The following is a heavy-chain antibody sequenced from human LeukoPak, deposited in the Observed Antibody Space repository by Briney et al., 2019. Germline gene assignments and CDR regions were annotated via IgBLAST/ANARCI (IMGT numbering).Heavy chain of an antibody. J-gene: IGHJ4*02. CDR3: ARVIVATYYFDY. CDR1: GFAFTSYS. CDR2: IRSRPSTI. V-gene: IGHV3-48*01. D-gene: IGHD5-12*01. Sequence: GGSLRLSGAASGFAFTSYSMNWVRQAPGKGLEWVSYIRSRPSTIYYADSVKGRFTISRDDAKNSLYLQMNSLRAENTAVYYCARVIVATYYFDYWGQGTLVTVSS.